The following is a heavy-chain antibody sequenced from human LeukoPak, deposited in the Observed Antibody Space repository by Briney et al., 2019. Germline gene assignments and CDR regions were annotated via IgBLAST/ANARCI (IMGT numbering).Heavy chain of an antibody. V-gene: IGHV4-4*07. J-gene: IGHJ4*02. CDR2: IYTSGST. CDR1: GGSISGYY. CDR3: ARGAWYSSGWYEDY. Sequence: PSETLSLTCTVSGGSISGYYWSWIRRPAGKGLEWIGRIYTSGSTNYNPSLKSRVTMSVDTSKNQFSLKLSSVTAADTAVYYCARGAWYSSGWYEDYWGQGTLVTVSS. D-gene: IGHD6-19*01.